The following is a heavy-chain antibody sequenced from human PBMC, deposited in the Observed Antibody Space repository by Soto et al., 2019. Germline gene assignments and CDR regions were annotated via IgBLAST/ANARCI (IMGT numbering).Heavy chain of an antibody. V-gene: IGHV4-34*01. CDR2: INHSGST. D-gene: IGHD6-13*01. CDR1: GGSFSGYY. J-gene: IGHJ6*02. CDR3: ARGSKLAAAGKGVNYYYYGMDV. Sequence: SETLSLTCAVYGGSFSGYYWSWIRQPPGKGLEWIGEINHSGSTNYNPSLKSRVTISVDTSKNQFSLKLSSVTAADTAVYYCARGSKLAAAGKGVNYYYYGMDVWGQGATVTVSS.